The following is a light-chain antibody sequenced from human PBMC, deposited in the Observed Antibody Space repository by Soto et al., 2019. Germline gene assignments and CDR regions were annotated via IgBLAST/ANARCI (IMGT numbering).Light chain of an antibody. Sequence: QSVLTQPPSASGTPGQRVTISCSGGSSNIGTNPVAWYQQLPGMAPKLLIYDNKKRPSGVPDRFSGSRSGTSASLAISGLQSEDEADYFCGAWEESLNGYVFGSGTKVTV. CDR1: SSNIGTNP. V-gene: IGLV1-44*01. CDR3: GAWEESLNGYV. CDR2: DNK. J-gene: IGLJ1*01.